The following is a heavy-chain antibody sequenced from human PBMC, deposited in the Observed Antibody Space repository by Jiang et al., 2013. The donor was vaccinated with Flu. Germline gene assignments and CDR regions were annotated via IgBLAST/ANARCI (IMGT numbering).Heavy chain of an antibody. D-gene: IGHD3-22*01. CDR3: AISYYFDGSGYFSNDAFDI. Sequence: GLVKPSETLSLTCTVSGYSSSSYYWSWIRQPAGKGLEWIGRLYTSGSKNYNPSLESRVTMSIDTSKKQFSMKLTSVTAADTAVYYCAISYYFDGSGYFSNDAFDIWGQGTRVTVSS. CDR1: GYSSSSYY. J-gene: IGHJ3*02. V-gene: IGHV4-4*07. CDR2: LYTSGSK.